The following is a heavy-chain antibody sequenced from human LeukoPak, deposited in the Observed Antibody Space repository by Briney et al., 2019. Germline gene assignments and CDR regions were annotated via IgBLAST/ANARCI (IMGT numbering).Heavy chain of an antibody. CDR1: GFTFSSYG. CDR3: AKGWGFGEPFDY. CDR2: ISYDGSNK. V-gene: IGHV3-30*18. J-gene: IGHJ4*02. Sequence: SGGSLRLSCAASGFTFSSYGMHWVCQAPGKGLEWVAVISYDGSNKYYADSVKGRFTISRDNSKNTLYLQMNSLRAEDTAVYYCAKGWGFGEPFDYWGQGTLVTVSS. D-gene: IGHD3-10*01.